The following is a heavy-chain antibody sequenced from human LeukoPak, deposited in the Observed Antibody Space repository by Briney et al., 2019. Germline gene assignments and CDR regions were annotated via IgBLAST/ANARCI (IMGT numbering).Heavy chain of an antibody. CDR2: IYSGGTT. CDR3: ARGALGAAGRLDY. Sequence: GGSLRLSCAASGFTVSGNYMNWVRQAPGKGLEWVSVIYSGGTTYYADSVKGRFTISRDNPKNTLYLQLNSLRVEDTAVYYCARGALGAAGRLDYWGQGTLVTVSS. J-gene: IGHJ4*02. CDR1: GFTVSGNY. D-gene: IGHD6-13*01. V-gene: IGHV3-66*01.